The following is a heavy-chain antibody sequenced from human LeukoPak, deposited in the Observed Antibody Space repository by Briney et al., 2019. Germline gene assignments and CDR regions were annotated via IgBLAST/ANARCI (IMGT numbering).Heavy chain of an antibody. Sequence: SETLSLTCAVSGGSFSGYHWNWIRQPPGKGLEWIGEINYSGSTNYNPSLKSRVTILVDTSKNQFSLKLSSVTAADTAVYYCARGHSPVTTKVSYFQHWGQGTLVTVSS. V-gene: IGHV4-34*01. D-gene: IGHD4-17*01. CDR2: INYSGST. CDR1: GGSFSGYH. J-gene: IGHJ1*01. CDR3: ARGHSPVTTKVSYFQH.